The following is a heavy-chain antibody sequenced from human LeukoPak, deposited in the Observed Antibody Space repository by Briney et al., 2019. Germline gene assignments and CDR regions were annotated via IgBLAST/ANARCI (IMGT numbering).Heavy chain of an antibody. Sequence: PGRSLRLSCTASGFTFNACGMHWVRQAPGKGLEWVALISYNERNKVYADSVKGRFTIARDNSKKTLYLQMDSLRLDDTAVYYCAKDLGDYGDYDPPGYWGQGTLVTVSS. D-gene: IGHD4-17*01. J-gene: IGHJ4*02. CDR2: ISYNERNK. CDR3: AKDLGDYGDYDPPGY. V-gene: IGHV3-30*18. CDR1: GFTFNACG.